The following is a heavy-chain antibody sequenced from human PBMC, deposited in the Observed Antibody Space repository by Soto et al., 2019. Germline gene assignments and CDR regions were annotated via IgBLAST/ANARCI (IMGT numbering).Heavy chain of an antibody. CDR2: IYYSGST. Sequence: QVQLQESGPGLVKPSETLSLTCTVSGGSINNFHWSWIRQPPGKGLEWIGYIYYSGSTSYNPSLKSXXIXSXXTSKNQFPLKLSSVTAADTAVYYCARVVGYGYSDYWGQGTLVTVSS. D-gene: IGHD2-15*01. CDR3: ARVVGYGYSDY. CDR1: GGSINNFH. V-gene: IGHV4-59*01. J-gene: IGHJ4*02.